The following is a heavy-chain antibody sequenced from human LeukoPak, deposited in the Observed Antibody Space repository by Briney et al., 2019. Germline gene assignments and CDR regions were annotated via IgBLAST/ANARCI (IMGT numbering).Heavy chain of an antibody. CDR3: ARGRIITIFGVANFDY. D-gene: IGHD3-3*01. V-gene: IGHV4-38-2*02. J-gene: IGHJ4*02. CDR2: IYHSGST. Sequence: SETLSLTCTVSGYSISSGYYWGWIRQPPGKGLEWIGSIYHSGSTYYNPSLKSRVTISVDTSKNQFSLKLSSVTAADTAVYYCARGRIITIFGVANFDYWGQGTLVTVSS. CDR1: GYSISSGYY.